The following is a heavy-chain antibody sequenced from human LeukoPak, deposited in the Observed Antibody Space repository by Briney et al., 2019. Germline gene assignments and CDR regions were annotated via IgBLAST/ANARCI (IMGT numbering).Heavy chain of an antibody. D-gene: IGHD3-10*01. Sequence: SETLSLTCTVSGGSISSYYWSWIRQPAGRGLEWIGEINHSGSTNYNPSLKSRVTISVDTSKNQFSLKLSSVTAADTAVYYCARGSPYGRNWFDPWGQGTLVTVSS. J-gene: IGHJ5*02. CDR3: ARGSPYGRNWFDP. CDR2: INHSGST. V-gene: IGHV4-34*01. CDR1: GGSISSYY.